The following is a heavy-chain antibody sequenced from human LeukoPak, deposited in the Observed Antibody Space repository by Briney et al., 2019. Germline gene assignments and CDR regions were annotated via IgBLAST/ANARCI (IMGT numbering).Heavy chain of an antibody. V-gene: IGHV3-23*01. J-gene: IGHJ4*02. CDR3: AKQKASSAYSAFDY. CDR1: GFTLSSYA. Sequence: GGALRLSCAASGFTLSSYAMSWVRQAPGKGLEWVSGITGSGDNTYNADSVKGRFTISRDISQNTLYLQMNSLRAEDTAVYYCAKQKASSAYSAFDYWRQGTLVTVSS. CDR2: ITGSGDNT. D-gene: IGHD3-22*01.